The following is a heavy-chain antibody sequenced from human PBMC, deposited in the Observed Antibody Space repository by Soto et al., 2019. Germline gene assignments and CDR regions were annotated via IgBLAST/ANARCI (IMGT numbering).Heavy chain of an antibody. J-gene: IGHJ4*02. Sequence: LRLSCAASGFTFSSYGMHWVRQAPGKGLEWVAVIWYDGSNKYYADSVKGRFTISRDNSKNTLYLQMNSLRAEDTAVYYCARGWGYSYGPLAGYFDYWGQGTLVTVSS. CDR1: GFTFSSYG. V-gene: IGHV3-33*01. D-gene: IGHD5-18*01. CDR3: ARGWGYSYGPLAGYFDY. CDR2: IWYDGSNK.